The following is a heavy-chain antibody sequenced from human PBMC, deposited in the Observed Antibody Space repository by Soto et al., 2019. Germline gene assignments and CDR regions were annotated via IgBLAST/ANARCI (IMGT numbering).Heavy chain of an antibody. CDR3: ASIKTSGYDWDFDY. J-gene: IGHJ4*02. D-gene: IGHD5-12*01. Sequence: PSETLSLTCSVSGGSISSSNWWSWVRPPPGKGLEGIGEIYHSGSTNYNPSLKSRVTISVDKSKNQFSLKLSSVTAADTAVYYCASIKTSGYDWDFDYWGQGTLVTVS. CDR2: IYHSGST. V-gene: IGHV4-4*02. CDR1: GGSISSSNW.